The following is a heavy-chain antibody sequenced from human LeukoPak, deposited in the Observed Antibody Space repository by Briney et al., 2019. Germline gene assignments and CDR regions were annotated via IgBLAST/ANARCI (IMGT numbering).Heavy chain of an antibody. CDR2: INPNSGAT. J-gene: IGHJ4*02. V-gene: IGHV1-2*02. CDR1: GYTFTGYN. CDR3: SRGSALNRAYSGYDPPFHY. Sequence: GASVKVSCKASGYTFTGYNMHWVRQAPGQGLEWMGWINPNSGATGYAQKFQGRVTMTRDTSISTADMELNSLRSDDTAMYYCSRGSALNRAYSGYDPPFHYWGQGTLVAVSS. D-gene: IGHD5-12*01.